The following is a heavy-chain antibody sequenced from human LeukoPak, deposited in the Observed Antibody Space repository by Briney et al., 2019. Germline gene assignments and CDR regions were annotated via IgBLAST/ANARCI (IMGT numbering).Heavy chain of an antibody. CDR2: ISGDGDST. CDR3: ARDEYKADAY. V-gene: IGHV3-23*01. J-gene: IGHJ4*02. Sequence: PGASLRLSCAASGFTFTSYALDWVRQAPGKGLEWISVISGDGDSTHYADSGKGRFTISRDNSKNTLYLQMNSLKADDTAVYYCARDEYKADAYWGQGTLVTVSS. D-gene: IGHD2/OR15-2a*01. CDR1: GFTFTSYA.